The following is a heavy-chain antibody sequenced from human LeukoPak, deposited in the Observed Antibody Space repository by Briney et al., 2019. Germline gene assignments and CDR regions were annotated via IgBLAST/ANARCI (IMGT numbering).Heavy chain of an antibody. V-gene: IGHV3-30-3*01. J-gene: IGHJ4*02. CDR2: ISYDGSNK. Sequence: GTSLRLSCAASRFTFSSYAMHWVRQAPGKGLEWVAIISYDGSNKFYADSVKGRFTISRDNSKNTLFLQMNSLRAEDTALYYCASGGSYSYYYFDRWGQGTLVTVSS. CDR1: RFTFSSYA. CDR3: ASGGSYSYYYFDR. D-gene: IGHD1-26*01.